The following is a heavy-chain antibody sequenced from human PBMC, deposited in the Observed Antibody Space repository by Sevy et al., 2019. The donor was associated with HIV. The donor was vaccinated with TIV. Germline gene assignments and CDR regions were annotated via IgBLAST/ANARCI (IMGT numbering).Heavy chain of an antibody. J-gene: IGHJ4*02. V-gene: IGHV3-11*01. CDR3: ASEMVHRAGFDY. Sequence: GGSLRLSCAASGFTFSDYDISWIRQAPGKGLEWISYISGSGTTIYYADSVKGRFTISRDNAKNSLYLQMNNLRAEDTAVYYCASEMVHRAGFDYWGQGTLVTVSS. D-gene: IGHD1-1*01. CDR2: ISGSGTTI. CDR1: GFTFSDYD.